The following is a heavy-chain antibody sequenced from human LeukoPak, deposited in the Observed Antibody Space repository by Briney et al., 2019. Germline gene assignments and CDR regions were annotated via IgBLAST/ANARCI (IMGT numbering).Heavy chain of an antibody. J-gene: IGHJ4*02. D-gene: IGHD6-13*01. Sequence: GGSLRLSCAASGFTFSSYWMTWVRQAPGKGLEWVANIKPDGSVGYYVDSVRSRFIISRDNAGYSLYLQMNSLRVEDTAVYYCTQNLVAAAGDHWGQGTLLIVSS. CDR3: TQNLVAAAGDH. CDR2: IKPDGSVG. V-gene: IGHV3-7*01. CDR1: GFTFSSYW.